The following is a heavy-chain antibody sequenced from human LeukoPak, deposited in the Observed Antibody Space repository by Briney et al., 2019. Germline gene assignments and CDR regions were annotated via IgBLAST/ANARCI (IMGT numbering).Heavy chain of an antibody. J-gene: IGHJ4*02. CDR3: ARESSSWIDY. V-gene: IGHV3-30-3*01. Sequence: PGGSLRLPCAASGFTFSSYAMHWVRQAPGKGLEWVAVISYDGSNKYYADSVKGRFTISRDNSKNTLYLQMNSLRAEDTAVYYCARESSSWIDYWGQGTLVTVSS. D-gene: IGHD6-13*01. CDR2: ISYDGSNK. CDR1: GFTFSSYA.